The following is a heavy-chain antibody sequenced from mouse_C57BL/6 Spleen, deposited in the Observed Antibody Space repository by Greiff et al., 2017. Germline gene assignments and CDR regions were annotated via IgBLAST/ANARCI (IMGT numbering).Heavy chain of an antibody. J-gene: IGHJ4*01. CDR1: GYTFTDHH. Sequence: EVQLQQSGPELVKPGASVKISCKASGYTFTDHHMNRVKQSHGKSLEWIGDNNPNNGGTSYNQKFKGKATLTVGKSSSTAYMELRSLTSDDSAVYYCAKGVAAMDYWGQGTSVTVSS. CDR2: NNPNNGGT. V-gene: IGHV1-26*01. D-gene: IGHD1-3*01. CDR3: AKGVAAMDY.